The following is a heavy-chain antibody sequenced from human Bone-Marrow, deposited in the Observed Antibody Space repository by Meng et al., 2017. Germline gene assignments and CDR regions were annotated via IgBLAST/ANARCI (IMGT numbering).Heavy chain of an antibody. CDR3: ARSGNRIAAAGNIRWYYYYGMDV. D-gene: IGHD6-13*01. CDR1: GYTFTSYD. J-gene: IGHJ6*02. Sequence: ASVKVSCKASGYTFTSYDINWVRQATGQGLEGMGWMNPNSGNTGYAQKFQGRVTITRNTSISTAYMELSSLRSEDTAVYYCARSGNRIAAAGNIRWYYYYGMDVWGQGTTVTVSS. V-gene: IGHV1-8*03. CDR2: MNPNSGNT.